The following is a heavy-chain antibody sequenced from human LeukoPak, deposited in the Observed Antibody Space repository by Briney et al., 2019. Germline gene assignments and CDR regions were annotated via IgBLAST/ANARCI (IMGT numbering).Heavy chain of an antibody. V-gene: IGHV3-21*01. D-gene: IGHD3-3*01. Sequence: GGSLRLSCAASGFTFSSYSMNWVRQAPGKGLEWVSSISSSSSYIYYADSVKGRFTISRDNAKNSLYLRMNSLRAEDTAVYYCARDPPDYDFWSGSMPYAFDIWGQGTMVTVSS. CDR2: ISSSSSYI. CDR1: GFTFSSYS. J-gene: IGHJ3*02. CDR3: ARDPPDYDFWSGSMPYAFDI.